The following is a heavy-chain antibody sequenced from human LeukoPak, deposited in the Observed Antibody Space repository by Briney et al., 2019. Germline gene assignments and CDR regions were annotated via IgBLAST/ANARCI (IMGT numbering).Heavy chain of an antibody. CDR1: GQSFSDHY. V-gene: IGHV4-34*01. CDR3: ARGLTYCSSTSCYYFDY. CDR2: INHGGST. Sequence: SETLSRTCAVFGQSFSDHYWSWIRQPPGKGLEWIGEINHGGSTNYNPSLKSRVTISVDTSKNQFSLKLSSVTAADTAVYYCARGLTYCSSTSCYYFDYWGQGTLVTVSS. D-gene: IGHD2-2*01. J-gene: IGHJ4*02.